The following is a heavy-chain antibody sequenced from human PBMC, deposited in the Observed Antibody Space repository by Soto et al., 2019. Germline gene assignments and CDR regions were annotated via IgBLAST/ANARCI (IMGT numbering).Heavy chain of an antibody. J-gene: IGHJ6*03. CDR2: INDSGNI. Sequence: QVQLQQWGAGLLKPSETLSLSCAVYGGSFSGYQWTWIRQTPGKGLEWIGEINDSGNINYNPSLKSRVTILLDTAKKHIPLKLSSVTAADTAVYYCARGLILWFGELSRRGGYYYYMDVWGKGTTVTVSS. D-gene: IGHD3-10*01. CDR1: GGSFSGYQ. CDR3: ARGLILWFGELSRRGGYYYYMDV. V-gene: IGHV4-34*01.